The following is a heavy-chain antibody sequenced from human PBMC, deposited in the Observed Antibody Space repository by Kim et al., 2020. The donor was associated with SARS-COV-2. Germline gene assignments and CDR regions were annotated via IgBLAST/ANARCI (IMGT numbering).Heavy chain of an antibody. D-gene: IGHD3-10*02. J-gene: IGHJ4*01. CDR2: IYSDSSGT. Sequence: GGSLRLSCVASAFTFKTYAMSWVRQAPGKGLEWVSSIYSDSSGTFYADSVKGRFTISRDNSKSTLYLQMNSLTADDTALYYCARAGFWGHFYVGDFDYWG. CDR1: AFTFKTYA. V-gene: IGHV3-23*03. CDR3: ARAGFWGHFYVGDFDY.